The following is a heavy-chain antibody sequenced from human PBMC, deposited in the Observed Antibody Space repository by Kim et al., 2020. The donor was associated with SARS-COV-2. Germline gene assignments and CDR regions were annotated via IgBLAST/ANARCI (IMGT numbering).Heavy chain of an antibody. CDR1: GFTFSNYA. V-gene: IGHV3-23*01. J-gene: IGHJ6*01. CDR2: ISGNSGGR. D-gene: IGHD2-2*01. CDR3: AKGTEGMRDCCASSDYY. Sequence: GGSLRLSCAASGFTFSNYAMSWVRQAPGKGLEWVSGISGNSGGRAYADSVKGRFTISRDKAKNNLYLQMNSLRAKDTAVYYCAKGTEGMRDCCASSDYY.